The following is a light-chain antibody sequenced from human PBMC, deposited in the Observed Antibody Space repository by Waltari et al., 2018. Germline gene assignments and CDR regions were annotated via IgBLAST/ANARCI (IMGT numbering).Light chain of an antibody. J-gene: IGKJ5*01. Sequence: CRARQSISSTYLAWYQQKPGQAPSLLIYAASSRATGIPDRFSGSGSGTDFTLTINRLEPEDFAVYYCQQSDTSSVTFGQGTRLEIK. CDR2: AAS. V-gene: IGKV3-20*01. CDR1: QSISSTY. CDR3: QQSDTSSVT.